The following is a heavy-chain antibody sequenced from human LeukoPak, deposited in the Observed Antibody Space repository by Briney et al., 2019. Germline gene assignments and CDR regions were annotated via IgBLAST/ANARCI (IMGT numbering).Heavy chain of an antibody. V-gene: IGHV3-23*01. J-gene: IGHJ6*03. CDR1: GFTFSSYA. CDR2: ISGSGGST. CDR3: AKDTATAAIPYYYYYMDV. D-gene: IGHD6-13*01. Sequence: GGSLRLSCAASGFTFSSYAMSWVRQAPGKGLEWVSAISGSGGSTYYADSVKGRFTISRDNSKNTLYLQMNSLRAEDTAVYYCAKDTATAAIPYYYYYMDVWGKGTTVTVSS.